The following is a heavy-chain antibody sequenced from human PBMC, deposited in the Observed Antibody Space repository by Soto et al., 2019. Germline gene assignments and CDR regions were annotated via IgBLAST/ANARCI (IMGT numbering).Heavy chain of an antibody. J-gene: IGHJ4*02. CDR3: ARLGGYFQALDS. V-gene: IGHV4-59*08. Sequence: SETLSLTCTVSGGSISPYYWSWIRQPPGKGLEWVGYIYFGGTTTYNPSLKSRVTISVDASKNQFSLKLTSVTAADTAVYYCARLGGYFQALDSWGQGTLVTVSS. CDR1: GGSISPYY. CDR2: IYFGGTT. D-gene: IGHD3-22*01.